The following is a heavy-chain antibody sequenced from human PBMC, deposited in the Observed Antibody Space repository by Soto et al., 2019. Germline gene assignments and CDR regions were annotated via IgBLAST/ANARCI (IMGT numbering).Heavy chain of an antibody. CDR1: GFTFSSYA. D-gene: IGHD2-15*01. V-gene: IGHV3-64D*06. J-gene: IGHJ4*02. CDR2: ISSNGGSI. CDR3: VKDRFGGTSGYFDS. Sequence: EVQLVEAGGGLVQPGGSLRLSCSASGFTFSSYALHWVRQAPGKGLEYVSGISSNGGSIFYADSVKGRFTISRDNSKNTLYLQMTGLRVDDTAVYSCVKDRFGGTSGYFDSWGQGTLVTVSS.